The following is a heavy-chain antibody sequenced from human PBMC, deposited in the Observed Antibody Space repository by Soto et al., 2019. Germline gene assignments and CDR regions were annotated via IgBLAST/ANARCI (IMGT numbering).Heavy chain of an antibody. CDR3: ASSHFVVVVAAMYY. V-gene: IGHV3-30-3*01. J-gene: IGHJ4*02. CDR1: GFTFSSYA. CDR2: ISYDGSNK. D-gene: IGHD2-15*01. Sequence: PGGSLRLSCAASGFTFSSYAMHWVRQAPGKGLEWVAVISYDGSNKYYADSVKGRFTISRDNSKNTLYLQMNSLRAEDTAVYYCASSHFVVVVAAMYYWGQGT.